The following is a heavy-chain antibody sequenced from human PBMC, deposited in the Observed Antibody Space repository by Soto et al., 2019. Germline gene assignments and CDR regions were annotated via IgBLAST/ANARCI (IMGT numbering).Heavy chain of an antibody. J-gene: IGHJ4*02. CDR3: ARDVYYYDSSAYWAY. CDR1: GFTFSSYW. D-gene: IGHD3-22*01. V-gene: IGHV3-7*01. Sequence: GGSLRLSCAASGFTFSSYWMSWVRQAPGKGLEWVANIKQDGSEKYYVDSVKGRFTISRDNAKNSLYLQMNSLRAEDTAVYYCARDVYYYDSSAYWAYWGQGTLVTVSS. CDR2: IKQDGSEK.